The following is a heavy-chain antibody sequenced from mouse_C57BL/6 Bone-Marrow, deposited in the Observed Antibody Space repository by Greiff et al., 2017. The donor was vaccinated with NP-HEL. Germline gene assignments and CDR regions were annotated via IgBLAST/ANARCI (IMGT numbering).Heavy chain of an antibody. CDR2: IDPSASYT. J-gene: IGHJ4*01. CDR3: AEGGDAMDY. CDR1: GYTFTSYW. Sequence: QVQLKQPGAELVKPGASVKLSCKASGYTFTSYWMQWVKQRPGQGLEWIGEIDPSASYTNYNHKFKGKATLTVDTSSSTAYMQLSSLTSEDSAVYYCAEGGDAMDYGGRGTSVTVSS. V-gene: IGHV1-50*01.